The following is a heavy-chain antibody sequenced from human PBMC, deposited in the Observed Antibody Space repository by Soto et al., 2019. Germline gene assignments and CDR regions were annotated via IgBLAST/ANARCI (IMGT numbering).Heavy chain of an antibody. CDR1: RFSVTNNKY. Sequence: QAQLQESGPGLVRPSGTLSLTCTVSRFSVTNNKYWNWVRQSPGKALEWIGAVYHSGATYYNPSLSGRASISMDMSKNQTSLNLTSVTAADTAVYYFARDSRYGNDGACSIMRDAFDVWGQGTLVTVSS. D-gene: IGHD2-21*02. V-gene: IGHV4-4*02. CDR2: VYHSGAT. CDR3: ARDSRYGNDGACSIMRDAFDV. J-gene: IGHJ3*01.